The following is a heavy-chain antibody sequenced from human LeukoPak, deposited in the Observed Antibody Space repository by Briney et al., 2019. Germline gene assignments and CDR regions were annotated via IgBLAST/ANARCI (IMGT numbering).Heavy chain of an antibody. CDR2: LSSSGSAF. V-gene: IGHV3-48*03. CDR3: ARDLSGVTGYTYGRGIDY. Sequence: GGSLRLSCEDSGFTFRSYEMNWVRQAPGKGLEWIAYLSSSGSAFPYADSVKGRFTIARDNAKNSVYLEMNSLRAEDTAVYYCARDLSGVTGYTYGRGIDYWGQGTLVTVSS. J-gene: IGHJ4*02. CDR1: GFTFRSYE. D-gene: IGHD5-18*01.